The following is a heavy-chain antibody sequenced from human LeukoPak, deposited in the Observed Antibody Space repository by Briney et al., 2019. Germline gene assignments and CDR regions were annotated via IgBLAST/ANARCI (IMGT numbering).Heavy chain of an antibody. V-gene: IGHV4-39*07. CDR2: IDHSGKI. CDR1: GGSISSSSYY. D-gene: IGHD3-10*01. CDR3: AREGPMFDSGSYSKSMGY. J-gene: IGHJ4*02. Sequence: PSETLSLTCTVAGGSISSSSYYWGWIRQPPGKGLEWIGEIDHSGKIYYNRALKTRVNTSVDTSKTQSSLKLTSVTAADMAVYYCAREGPMFDSGSYSKSMGYWGQGTLVTVSP.